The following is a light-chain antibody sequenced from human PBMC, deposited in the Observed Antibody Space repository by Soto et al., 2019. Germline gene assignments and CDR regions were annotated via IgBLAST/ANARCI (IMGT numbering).Light chain of an antibody. CDR2: GAS. Sequence: EIVMTQSPATLSVSPGERATLSCRASQSVSSNLAWYQQKPGQAPRLLIYGASTRATGIPARFSGSGSGTDFTLTISSLQSEDVAVYYCQQYNNLPTFGQGTKLEIK. J-gene: IGKJ2*01. V-gene: IGKV3-15*01. CDR1: QSVSSN. CDR3: QQYNNLPT.